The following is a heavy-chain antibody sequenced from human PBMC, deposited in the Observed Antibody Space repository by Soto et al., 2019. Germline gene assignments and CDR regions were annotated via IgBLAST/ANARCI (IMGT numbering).Heavy chain of an antibody. CDR2: IIPIFGTA. CDR1: GGTFSSYA. J-gene: IGHJ5*02. CDR3: ARERRNWFDP. V-gene: IGHV1-69*13. Sequence: GPSVKVSCKASGGTFSSYAISWVRQAPGQGLEWMGGIIPIFGTANYAQKFQGRVTITADESTSTAYMELSSLRSEDTAVYYCARERRNWFDPWGQGTLVTVSS.